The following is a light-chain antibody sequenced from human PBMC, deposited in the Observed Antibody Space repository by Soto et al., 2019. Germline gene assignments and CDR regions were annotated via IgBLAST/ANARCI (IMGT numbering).Light chain of an antibody. CDR1: QSFSSTY. J-gene: IGKJ5*01. Sequence: EIVMTQSPATLSVSPGESATLSCRASQSFSSTYLAWYQQKPGQAPRLLIYGASSRATGIPDRFSGGGSGTDFSLTISRLDPEDFAVYYCQQYSSSPITFGRGTRREIK. CDR3: QQYSSSPIT. CDR2: GAS. V-gene: IGKV3-20*01.